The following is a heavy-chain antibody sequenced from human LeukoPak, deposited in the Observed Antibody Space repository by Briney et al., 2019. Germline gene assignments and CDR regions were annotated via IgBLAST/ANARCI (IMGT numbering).Heavy chain of an antibody. V-gene: IGHV3-7*01. CDR1: GFTFSNSW. CDR3: ANGGTYSSGP. Sequence: GGSLRLSCAASGFTFSNSWMSWVRQAPGKGLEWVATIKPDGSAQYYVDSVKGRFTISRDNAKNSLFLQINSLRAEDTAVYYYANGGTYSSGPWGQGTLVTVSS. CDR2: IKPDGSAQ. J-gene: IGHJ5*02. D-gene: IGHD3-22*01.